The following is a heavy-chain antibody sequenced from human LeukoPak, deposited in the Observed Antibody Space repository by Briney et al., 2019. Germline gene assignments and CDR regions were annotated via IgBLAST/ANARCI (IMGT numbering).Heavy chain of an antibody. D-gene: IGHD2-2*01. J-gene: IGHJ4*02. V-gene: IGHV3-33*06. CDR3: AKDLGGIVVVPAAPDY. CDR1: GFTFSSYG. Sequence: PGGSLRLSCAASGFTFSSYGMHWVRQAPGKGLEWVAVIWYDGSNKYYADSVKGRFTISRGNSKNTLYLQMNSLRAEDTAVYYCAKDLGGIVVVPAAPDYWGQGTLVTVSS. CDR2: IWYDGSNK.